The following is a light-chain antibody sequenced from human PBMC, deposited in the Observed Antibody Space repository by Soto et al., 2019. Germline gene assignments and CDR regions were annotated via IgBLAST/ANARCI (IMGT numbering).Light chain of an antibody. CDR2: LEGSGSY. CDR3: ETWDSNSWV. CDR1: SGHSSYI. Sequence: QLVLTQSSSASASLGSSVKLTCTXSSGHSSYIIAWHQQQPGKAPRYLMKLEGSGSYNKGSGVPDRFSGSSSGADRYLTISNLQFEDEADYYXETWDSNSWVFGGGTKLTVL. V-gene: IGLV4-60*02. J-gene: IGLJ3*02.